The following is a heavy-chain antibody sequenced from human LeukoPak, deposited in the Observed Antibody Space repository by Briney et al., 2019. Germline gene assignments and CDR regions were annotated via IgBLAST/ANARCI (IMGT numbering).Heavy chain of an antibody. J-gene: IGHJ5*02. D-gene: IGHD3-9*01. V-gene: IGHV3-21*01. CDR3: ARDPRGDILTGYPNWFDP. CDR2: ISGSSSYI. CDR1: GFTFSSYS. Sequence: GGSLRLSCAASGFTFSSYSMNWVRQAPGKGLEWVSSISGSSSYIYYTDSVKGRFTISRDNAKKSLWLQMNSLRAEDTAVYYCARDPRGDILTGYPNWFDPWGQGTLVTVSS.